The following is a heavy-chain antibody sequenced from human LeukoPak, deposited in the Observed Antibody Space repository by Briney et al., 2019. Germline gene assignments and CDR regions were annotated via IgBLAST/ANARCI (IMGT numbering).Heavy chain of an antibody. J-gene: IGHJ4*02. D-gene: IGHD6-19*01. Sequence: ASVKVSCKASGYTFTSYDINWVRQATGQGLEWMGWMNPNSGNTGYAQKFQGRVAMTRDTSTSTVYMELSSLRSEDTAVYYCASTLYSSGWYPFDYWGQGTLVTVSS. CDR3: ASTLYSSGWYPFDY. CDR2: MNPNSGNT. V-gene: IGHV1-8*01. CDR1: GYTFTSYD.